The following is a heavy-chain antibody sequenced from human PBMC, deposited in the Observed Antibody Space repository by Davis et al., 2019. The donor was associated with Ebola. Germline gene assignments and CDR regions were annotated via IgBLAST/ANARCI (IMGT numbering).Heavy chain of an antibody. D-gene: IGHD1-26*01. CDR3: ARGEGAPDY. J-gene: IGHJ4*02. V-gene: IGHV1-18*04. Sequence: ASVKVSCKASGYTFINYGITWVRQAPGQGLEWLGWIRTYDGNTNYAQKLQDRVTMTTDTSTTTVFMEMRNLRSDDTAVYWCARGEGAPDYWGQGTLVTVSS. CDR2: IRTYDGNT. CDR1: GYTFINYG.